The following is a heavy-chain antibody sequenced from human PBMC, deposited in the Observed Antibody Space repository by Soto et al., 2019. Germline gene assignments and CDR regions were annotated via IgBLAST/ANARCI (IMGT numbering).Heavy chain of an antibody. J-gene: IGHJ5*02. CDR3: ARETYGDYVGYFDP. D-gene: IGHD4-17*01. V-gene: IGHV4-59*12. CDR2: MHYNGYT. Sequence: PSETLSLTSTVSSDSISNYYCSWFRQPPGKGLEWIGYMHYNGYTSYNPSLRSRVTISVDTSKNQFSLKVRSVTAADTAVYYCARETYGDYVGYFDPWGQG. CDR1: SDSISNYY.